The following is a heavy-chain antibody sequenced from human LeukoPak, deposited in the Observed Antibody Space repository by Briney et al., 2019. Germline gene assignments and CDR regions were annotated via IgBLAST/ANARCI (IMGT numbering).Heavy chain of an antibody. CDR3: ARESPFDRAYYYDSSGPTDCYYYGMDV. J-gene: IGHJ6*02. CDR1: GYTFTSYG. CDR2: ISAYNGNT. D-gene: IGHD3-22*01. Sequence: ASVKVSCKASGYTFTSYGISWVRQAPGQGLEWMGWISAYNGNTNYAQKLQGRVTMTTDTSTSTAYMELRSLRSDDTAVYYCARESPFDRAYYYDSSGPTDCYYYGMDVWGQGTTVTVSS. V-gene: IGHV1-18*01.